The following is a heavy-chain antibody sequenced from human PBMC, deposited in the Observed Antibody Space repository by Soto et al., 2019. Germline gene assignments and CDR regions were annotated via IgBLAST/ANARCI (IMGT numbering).Heavy chain of an antibody. J-gene: IGHJ6*02. CDR3: ARASSRYSYGYDYYYGMDV. V-gene: IGHV1-2*02. CDR2: INPNSGGT. D-gene: IGHD5-18*01. CDR1: GYTFTGYY. Sequence: ASVKVSCKASGYTFTGYYMHWVRQAPGQGLEWMGWINPNSGGTNYAQKFQGRVTMTRDTSISTAYMELSRLRSDDTAVYYCARASSRYSYGYDYYYGMDVWGQGTTVTVSS.